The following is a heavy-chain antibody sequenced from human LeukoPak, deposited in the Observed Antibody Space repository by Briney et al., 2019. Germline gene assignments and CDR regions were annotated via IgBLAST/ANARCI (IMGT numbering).Heavy chain of an antibody. Sequence: GGSLRLSCAASGFTFSSYSMNWVRQAPGKGLEWVSSISSSGSYIYYADSVKGRFTISRDNDKNSLYLQMNSLRAEDTAVYYCARTLHADYSSSWRNWFDPWGQGTLVTVSS. CDR1: GFTFSSYS. J-gene: IGHJ5*02. D-gene: IGHD6-13*01. CDR3: ARTLHADYSSSWRNWFDP. V-gene: IGHV3-21*01. CDR2: ISSSGSYI.